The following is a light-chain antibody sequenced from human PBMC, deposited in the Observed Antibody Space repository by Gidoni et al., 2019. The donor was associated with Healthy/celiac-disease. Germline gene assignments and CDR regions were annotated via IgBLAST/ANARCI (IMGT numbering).Light chain of an antibody. CDR1: KLGDKY. CDR2: QDS. V-gene: IGLV3-1*01. Sequence: SYELTQPPSVSVSPGQTASITCSGDKLGDKYAYWYQQKPGQSPVLVIYQDSKWPSGIPERFSGSNSGNTATLTISGTQAMDEADYYCQAWESNTVVFGGGTKLTVL. J-gene: IGLJ2*01. CDR3: QAWESNTVV.